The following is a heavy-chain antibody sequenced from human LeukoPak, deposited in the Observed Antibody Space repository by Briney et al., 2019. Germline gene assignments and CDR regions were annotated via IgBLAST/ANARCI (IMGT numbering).Heavy chain of an antibody. CDR1: GYTFTSYY. CDR2: INPSGGST. J-gene: IGHJ5*02. CDR3: ASHQAVAGPPTYNWFDP. Sequence: GASVKVSCKASGYTFTSYYIHWVRQAPGQGLEWMGIINPSGGSTTYAQKFQGRVAMTRDTSTSRVYMEVSSLRSGDTAVYYCASHQAVAGPPTYNWFDPWGQGTLVTVSS. V-gene: IGHV1-46*01. D-gene: IGHD6-19*01.